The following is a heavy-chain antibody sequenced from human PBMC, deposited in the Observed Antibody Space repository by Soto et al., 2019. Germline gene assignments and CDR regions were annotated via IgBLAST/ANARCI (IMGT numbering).Heavy chain of an antibody. J-gene: IGHJ4*02. V-gene: IGHV1-18*01. D-gene: IGHD2-21*01. CDR2: ISPYNADT. CDR1: GFTFTSYG. Sequence: ASVKVSCKASGFTFTSYGINWMRQAPGQGIEWMGLISPYNADTHYAQKLQGRVSMTTDTSTNTAYMELRSLRSDDTAVYYCARSHSYCGADCFDYWGQGTLVTVSS. CDR3: ARSHSYCGADCFDY.